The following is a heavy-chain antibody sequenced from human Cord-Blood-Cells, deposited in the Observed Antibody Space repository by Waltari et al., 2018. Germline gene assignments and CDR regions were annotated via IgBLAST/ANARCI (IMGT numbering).Heavy chain of an antibody. CDR3: ATVRAATMPLDY. CDR2: FDPEDGET. J-gene: IGHJ4*02. D-gene: IGHD2-2*01. Sequence: QVQLVQSGAEVKKPGASVKVSGKVSGYTLTELPMHWGRQAPGKGLEWMGGFDPEDGETIYAQKCQGRVTMTEDTSTDTAYMELSSLRSEDTAVYYCATVRAATMPLDYWGQGTLVTVSS. V-gene: IGHV1-24*01. CDR1: GYTLTELP.